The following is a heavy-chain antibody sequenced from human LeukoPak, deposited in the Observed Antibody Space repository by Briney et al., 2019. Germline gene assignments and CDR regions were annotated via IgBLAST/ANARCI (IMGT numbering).Heavy chain of an antibody. Sequence: GGSLRLSCAASGFTFSSYSMNWVRQAPGKGLKWVSYISSSSSTIYYADSVKGRFTISRDNAKNSLYLQMNSLRAEDTAVYYCARVNSIVVPMRRGWFDPWGQGTLVTVSS. J-gene: IGHJ5*02. D-gene: IGHD3-22*01. CDR3: ARVNSIVVPMRRGWFDP. CDR1: GFTFSSYS. CDR2: ISSSSSTI. V-gene: IGHV3-48*04.